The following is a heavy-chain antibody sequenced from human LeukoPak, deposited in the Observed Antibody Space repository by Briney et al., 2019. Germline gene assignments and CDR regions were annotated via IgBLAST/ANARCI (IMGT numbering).Heavy chain of an antibody. CDR3: ARGPPDY. V-gene: IGHV3-48*03. CDR1: GFTLTRYV. CDR2: IINSGKTT. Sequence: PRRSLRLSCAPPGFTLTRYVMNWVRHTPGKGLAWISYIINSGKTTYYVDSAKGRFTITTDNDKNSLYLQMTSLRAEDTGVYYGARGPPDYGGQGMLVIVS. J-gene: IGHJ4*02.